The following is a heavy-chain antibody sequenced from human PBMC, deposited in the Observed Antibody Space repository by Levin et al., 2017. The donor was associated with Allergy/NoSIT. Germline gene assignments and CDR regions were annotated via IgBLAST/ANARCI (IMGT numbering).Heavy chain of an antibody. D-gene: IGHD3-16*01. V-gene: IGHV4-4*02. Sequence: GSLRLSCGVSGASISSSNWWNWVRQPPGKGLEWIGEIYHTGSTNYNPSLKSRVTISVDKSKNQFSLRLTSVTAADTAVYYCASYYDYIWGRYPSTDYWGQGILVTVSS. J-gene: IGHJ4*02. CDR1: GASISSSNW. CDR2: IYHTGST. CDR3: ASYYDYIWGRYPSTDY.